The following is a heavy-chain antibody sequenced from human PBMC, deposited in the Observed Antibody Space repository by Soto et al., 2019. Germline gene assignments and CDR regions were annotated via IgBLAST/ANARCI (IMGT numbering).Heavy chain of an antibody. D-gene: IGHD6-13*01. CDR3: ARSRGIAAAGLAFDI. Sequence: ASVKVSCKASGYTFTGYYMHWVRQAPGQGLEWMGWINPNSGGTNYAQKFQGWVTMTRDTSISTAYMELSRLRSDDTAVYYCARSRGIAAAGLAFDIWGQGTMVTVSS. CDR2: INPNSGGT. J-gene: IGHJ3*02. V-gene: IGHV1-2*04. CDR1: GYTFTGYY.